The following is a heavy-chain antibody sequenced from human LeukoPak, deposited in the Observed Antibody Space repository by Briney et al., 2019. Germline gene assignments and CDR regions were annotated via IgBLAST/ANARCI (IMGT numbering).Heavy chain of an antibody. J-gene: IGHJ5*02. CDR1: GGSISSGGYS. Sequence: PSQTLSLTCAVSGGSISSGGYSWSWIRQPPGKGLEWIRYIYHSGSTYYNPSLKSRVTISVDRSKNQFSLKLSSVTAADTAVYYCAREAAAAGRGNWFDPWGQGTLVTVSS. D-gene: IGHD6-13*01. CDR3: AREAAAAGRGNWFDP. CDR2: IYHSGST. V-gene: IGHV4-30-2*01.